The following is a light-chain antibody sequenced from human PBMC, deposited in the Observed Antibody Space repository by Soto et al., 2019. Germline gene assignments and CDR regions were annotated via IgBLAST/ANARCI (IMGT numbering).Light chain of an antibody. CDR3: QQYNSYPLT. CDR1: QSINSW. V-gene: IGKV1-5*01. J-gene: IGKJ4*01. Sequence: DIQMTQSPSTLSASVGDRVTITCRASQSINSWLAWYQQKPGKAPKLLIYGASNLESGVPSRFSGSGSRTEFTLTISSLQPDDFATYYCQQYNSYPLTSGGGTKVDIK. CDR2: GAS.